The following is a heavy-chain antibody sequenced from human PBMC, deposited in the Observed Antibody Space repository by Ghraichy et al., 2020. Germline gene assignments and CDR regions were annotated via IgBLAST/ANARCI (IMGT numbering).Heavy chain of an antibody. V-gene: IGHV4-39*07. CDR3: ARDWGEGNSLYFDY. Sequence: SETLSLTCTVSGDSISSSRYCWGWIRQPPGKGPEWIGSIHHSETTYYNPSLKSRVIISVDTSKNQFSLKLSSVTAADTALYYCARDWGEGNSLYFDYWGQGTLVTVSS. D-gene: IGHD3-16*01. J-gene: IGHJ4*02. CDR2: IHHSETT. CDR1: GDSISSSRYC.